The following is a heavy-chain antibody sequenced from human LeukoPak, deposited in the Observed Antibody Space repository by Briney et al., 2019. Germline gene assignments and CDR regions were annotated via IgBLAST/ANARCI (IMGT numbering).Heavy chain of an antibody. V-gene: IGHV3-21*01. CDR3: ARGRDIAAAEDN. D-gene: IGHD6-13*01. CDR2: ISSSSSYI. Sequence: PGGSLRLSCAASGFTFSSYSMNWVRQAPGKGLEWVSSISSSSSYIYYADSVKGRFTISRDNAKNSLYLQMNSLRAEDTAVYYCARGRDIAAAEDNWGQGTLVTVSS. CDR1: GFTFSSYS. J-gene: IGHJ4*02.